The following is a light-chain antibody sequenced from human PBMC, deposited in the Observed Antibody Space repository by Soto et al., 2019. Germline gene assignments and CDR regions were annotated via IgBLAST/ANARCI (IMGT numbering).Light chain of an antibody. CDR2: WAS. V-gene: IGKV4-1*01. CDR1: QSVLFSSNNKNY. J-gene: IGKJ5*01. CDR3: QQSYSTPIT. Sequence: DIVMTQSPDSLAVSLGERATINCKSNQSVLFSSNNKNYLAWYQQKPGQPPKLLIYWASTRESGVPNRFSGSGSGTDFTLTISSLQAEDVAVYYCQQSYSTPITFGQGTRLEIK.